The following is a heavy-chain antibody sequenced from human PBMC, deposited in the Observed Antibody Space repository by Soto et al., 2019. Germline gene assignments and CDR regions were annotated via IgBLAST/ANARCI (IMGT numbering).Heavy chain of an antibody. CDR3: ARGRILYGEPY. Sequence: QVQLVESGGGVVQPGRSMRLSCAASGFTFSSYGMHWVRQAPGKGLEWVAVIWYDGSNKYYADSVKGRFTISRDNSKNPLYVQRNSLRAEDTAVYYCARGRILYGEPYWGQGTLVTVSS. J-gene: IGHJ4*02. CDR2: IWYDGSNK. CDR1: GFTFSSYG. D-gene: IGHD4-17*01. V-gene: IGHV3-33*01.